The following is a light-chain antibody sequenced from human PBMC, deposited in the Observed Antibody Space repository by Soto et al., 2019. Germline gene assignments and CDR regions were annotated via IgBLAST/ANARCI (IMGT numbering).Light chain of an antibody. CDR3: QQYNSYPWT. V-gene: IGKV1-5*03. J-gene: IGKJ1*01. CDR2: KAS. Sequence: DIQMTQSPSTLSASVGDRVTITCRASQSLSSWLAWYQQKPGKAPKLLIYKASSLESGVPSRCSGSGSWTEFTLTISSLQPDDFATYYGQQYNSYPWTFGQGTKVEIK. CDR1: QSLSSW.